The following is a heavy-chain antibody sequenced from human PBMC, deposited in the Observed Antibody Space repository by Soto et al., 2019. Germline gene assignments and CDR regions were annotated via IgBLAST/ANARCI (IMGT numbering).Heavy chain of an antibody. J-gene: IGHJ6*02. CDR1: GFTFSSYS. V-gene: IGHV3-21*01. Sequence: PGGSLRLSCAASGFTFSSYSMNWVRQAPGKGLEWVSSISSSSSYIYYADSVKGRFTISRDNAKNSLYLQMNSLRAEDTAVYYCASQPVATYSYYGMDVWGQGTTVTVSS. D-gene: IGHD5-12*01. CDR2: ISSSSSYI. CDR3: ASQPVATYSYYGMDV.